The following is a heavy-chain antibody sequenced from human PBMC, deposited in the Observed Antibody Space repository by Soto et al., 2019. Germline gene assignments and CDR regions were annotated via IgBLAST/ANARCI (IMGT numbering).Heavy chain of an antibody. CDR2: IIPIFGTA. CDR3: ARGALAGHYNDFDY. CDR1: GGTFSSYA. V-gene: IGHV1-69*01. J-gene: IGHJ4*02. Sequence: QVQLVQSGAEVKKPGSSVKVSCKASGGTFSSYAISWVRQAPGQGLEWMGGIIPIFGTANYAQKFQGRVTITADESTSTAYMELSSLRSEDTAVYYCARGALAGHYNDFDYWGQGTLVTVSS. D-gene: IGHD3-9*01.